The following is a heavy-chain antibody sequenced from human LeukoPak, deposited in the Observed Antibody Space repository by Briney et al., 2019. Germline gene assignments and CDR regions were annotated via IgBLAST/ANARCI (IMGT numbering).Heavy chain of an antibody. J-gene: IGHJ5*02. CDR3: ARYMGSGSGGSPSGP. CDR1: GYTFTSYG. D-gene: IGHD2-15*01. CDR2: ISAYNGNT. Sequence: ASVKVSCKASGYTFTSYGISWVRQAPGQGLEWVGWISAYNGNTNYAQKLQGRVTMTTDTSTSTAYMELRSLRSDDTAVYYCARYMGSGSGGSPSGPWGQGTLVTVSS. V-gene: IGHV1-18*04.